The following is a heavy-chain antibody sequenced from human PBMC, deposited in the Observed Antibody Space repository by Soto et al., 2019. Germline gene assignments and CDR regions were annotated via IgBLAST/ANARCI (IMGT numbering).Heavy chain of an antibody. CDR3: AKDLGEYYFDD. D-gene: IGHD1-26*01. Sequence: QVQLVESGGGVVQPGRSLRLSCAASGFTFSSYGMHWVRQAPGKGLEWVAVISCDGSNNYYADSVTGRFTISRDKSKNTRYLQMNSLRAEDTAVYYCAKDLGEYYFDDWGQGTLVTVSS. CDR1: GFTFSSYG. V-gene: IGHV3-30*18. J-gene: IGHJ4*02. CDR2: ISCDGSNN.